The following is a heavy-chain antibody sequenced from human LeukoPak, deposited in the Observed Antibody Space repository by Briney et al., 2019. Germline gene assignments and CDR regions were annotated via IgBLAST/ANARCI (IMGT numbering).Heavy chain of an antibody. J-gene: IGHJ3*02. V-gene: IGHV4-4*02. Sequence: SETLSLTCAASGGSISSSNWWSWVRQPPGKGLEWIGNIFYSGSTYYSPSLKSRVTISLDTSRNQFSLKLNSVTAADTAVYYCAKSNGYGLVDIWGQGTMVIVS. CDR1: GGSISSSNW. D-gene: IGHD3-10*01. CDR3: AKSNGYGLVDI. CDR2: IFYSGST.